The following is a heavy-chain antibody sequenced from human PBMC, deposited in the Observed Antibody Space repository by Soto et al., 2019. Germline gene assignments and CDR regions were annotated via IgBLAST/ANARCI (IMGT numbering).Heavy chain of an antibody. J-gene: IGHJ3*02. Sequence: GWSLRLSCAASGFTFSSYWMSWVRQAPGKGLEWVANIKQDGSEKYYVDSVKGRFTISRDNAKNSLYLQMNSLRAEDTAVYYCARDLLHYDYYDRSVSDAFDIWGQGTMVTVSS. CDR1: GFTFSSYW. V-gene: IGHV3-7*01. CDR3: ARDLLHYDYYDRSVSDAFDI. D-gene: IGHD3-22*01. CDR2: IKQDGSEK.